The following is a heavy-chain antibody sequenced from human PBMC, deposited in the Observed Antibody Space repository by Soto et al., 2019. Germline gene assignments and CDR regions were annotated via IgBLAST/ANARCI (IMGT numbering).Heavy chain of an antibody. J-gene: IGHJ6*02. CDR3: TTTIPYYYDSSGYYYYYGMDV. D-gene: IGHD3-22*01. CDR1: GFTFSNAW. CDR2: IKSKTDGGTT. Sequence: VGSLRLSCAASGFTFSNAWMSWGLQSPVKGLEWVGRIKSKTDGGTTDYAAPAKGRFTISRDDSKDTLYLQMNSLKTEDTAVYYCTTTIPYYYDSSGYYYYYGMDVWGQGTTVTVSS. V-gene: IGHV3-15*01.